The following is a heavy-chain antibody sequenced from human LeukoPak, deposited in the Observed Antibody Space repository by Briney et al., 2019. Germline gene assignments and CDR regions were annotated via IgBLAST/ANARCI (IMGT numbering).Heavy chain of an antibody. Sequence: GGSLRLSCAASGFSLSGYWMTWVRQAPGKGLEWVANIKDDGSRKHDVDSARGRFIISRDNAGNSLYLQMNSLRVEDTAVYYCAQNLVAAAGDHWGQGTLLIVSS. CDR3: AQNLVAAAGDH. D-gene: IGHD6-13*01. CDR1: GFSLSGYW. CDR2: IKDDGSRK. J-gene: IGHJ1*01. V-gene: IGHV3-7*01.